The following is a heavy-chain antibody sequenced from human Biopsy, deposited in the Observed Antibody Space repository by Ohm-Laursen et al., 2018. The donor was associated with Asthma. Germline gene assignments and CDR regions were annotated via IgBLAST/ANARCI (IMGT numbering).Heavy chain of an antibody. Sequence: GTLSLTCTVSPGSINDYYWNWIRQFPGKGLEWIGYVHSTGSTRFNPSLKSRLTISVDTSVDQVSLKLTSVTAADPAVYYCVRATSTWSQSGPHYFEHWGQGTLVTVSS. V-gene: IGHV4-59*01. CDR3: VRATSTWSQSGPHYFEH. J-gene: IGHJ4*02. CDR2: VHSTGST. CDR1: PGSINDYY. D-gene: IGHD6-13*01.